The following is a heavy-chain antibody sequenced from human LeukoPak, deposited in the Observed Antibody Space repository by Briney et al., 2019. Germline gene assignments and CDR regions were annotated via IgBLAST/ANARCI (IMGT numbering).Heavy chain of an antibody. CDR2: IYSRGNT. D-gene: IGHD1-7*01. V-gene: IGHV4-61*02. CDR3: ARDRDWNFV. J-gene: IGHJ4*02. Sequence: SETLSLTCTVSGGSISSGNYYWSWIRQPAGKGLEWIGRIYSRGNTNYNPSLKSRVTISVDTSKNQFPLKLNSATAADTAVYYCARDRDWNFVWGQGILVTVSS. CDR1: GGSISSGNYY.